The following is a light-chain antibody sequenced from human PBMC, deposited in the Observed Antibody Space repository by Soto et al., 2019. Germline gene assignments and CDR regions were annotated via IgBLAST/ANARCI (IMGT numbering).Light chain of an antibody. J-gene: IGKJ1*01. V-gene: IGKV3-20*01. Sequence: EIVLTQSPGTLSLSPGERATLSCRASQSISSYYLAWYQQRPGQAPRLLIHAASSRATGIPDRFSGSGCGTDFTLNISTLEPEDFAVYYWQQYRTSRPWTFGQGTKVEI. CDR3: QQYRTSRPWT. CDR1: QSISSYY. CDR2: AAS.